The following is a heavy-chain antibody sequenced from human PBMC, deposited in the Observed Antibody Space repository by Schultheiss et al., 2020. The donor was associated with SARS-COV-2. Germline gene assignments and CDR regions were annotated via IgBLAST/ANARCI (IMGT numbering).Heavy chain of an antibody. J-gene: IGHJ6*02. Sequence: GESLKISCAASGFTVSSNYMSWVRQAPGKGLEWVSVIYSGGSTYYADSVKGRFTASRDNSKNVVFLEMNSLRAEDTAVYYCARDDYGMDVWGQGTTVTVSS. V-gene: IGHV3-53*01. CDR3: ARDDYGMDV. CDR1: GFTVSSNY. CDR2: IYSGGST.